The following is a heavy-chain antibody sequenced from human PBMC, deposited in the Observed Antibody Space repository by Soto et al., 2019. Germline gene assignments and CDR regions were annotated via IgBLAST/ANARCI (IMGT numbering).Heavy chain of an antibody. J-gene: IGHJ4*02. CDR1: GGSISSYY. Sequence: SETLSLTCTVSGGSISSYYWSWIRQPPGKGLEWIGYIYYSGSTNYNPSLKSRVTISVDTSKNQFSLKLSSVTAADTAVYYCARGYGDYAPYYFDCWGQGTLVTVSS. D-gene: IGHD4-17*01. CDR3: ARGYGDYAPYYFDC. CDR2: IYYSGST. V-gene: IGHV4-59*08.